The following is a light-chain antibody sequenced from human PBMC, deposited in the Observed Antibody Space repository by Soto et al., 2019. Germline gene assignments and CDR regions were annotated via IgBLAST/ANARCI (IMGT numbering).Light chain of an antibody. J-gene: IGLJ3*02. V-gene: IGLV4-69*01. Sequence: QSVLTQSPSVSASLGASVRLTCTLSSGHSSNSIAWHQQQPEKGPRYLMKINSDGSHNKGDGIPDRFSGSSSGAERYLTISSLQYDDEADYYCQTWGTGIRVFGGGTKLTVL. CDR3: QTWGTGIRV. CDR1: SGHSSNS. CDR2: INSDGSH.